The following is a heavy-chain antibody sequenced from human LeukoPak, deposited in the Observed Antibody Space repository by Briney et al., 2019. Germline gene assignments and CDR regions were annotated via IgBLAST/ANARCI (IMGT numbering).Heavy chain of an antibody. Sequence: SETLSLTCTVSGGSISSYYWSWIRQPPGKGLEWIGYIYYSGSTNYNPSLKSRVTISVDTSKNQFSLKLSSVTAADTAVYYCARMPDILTGLDPWGQGILVTVSS. CDR2: IYYSGST. CDR3: ARMPDILTGLDP. CDR1: GGSISSYY. D-gene: IGHD3-9*01. V-gene: IGHV4-59*01. J-gene: IGHJ5*02.